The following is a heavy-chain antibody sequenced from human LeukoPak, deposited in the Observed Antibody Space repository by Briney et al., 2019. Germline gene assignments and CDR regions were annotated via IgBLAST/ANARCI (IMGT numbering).Heavy chain of an antibody. D-gene: IGHD3-9*01. V-gene: IGHV4-34*01. CDR2: INHSGST. Sequence: SETLSLTCAVYGGSFSGYYWSGIRQPPGKGLEWIGEINHSGSTNYNPSLKSRVTISVDTSKNQFSLKLSSVTAADTAVYYCARVIRYFDWLLSPCWFDPWGQGTLVTVSS. CDR1: GGSFSGYY. J-gene: IGHJ5*02. CDR3: ARVIRYFDWLLSPCWFDP.